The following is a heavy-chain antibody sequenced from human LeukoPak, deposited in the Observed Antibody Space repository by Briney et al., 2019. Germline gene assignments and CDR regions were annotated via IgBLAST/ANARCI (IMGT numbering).Heavy chain of an antibody. CDR3: ARDLPRAPGRVRGVFYGMDV. J-gene: IGHJ6*02. CDR2: INPNSGGT. Sequence: ASVKVSCKASGYTFTGYYMHWVRQAPGQGLEWMGWINPNSGGTNYAQKFQGWVTMTRDTSISTAYMELSRLRSDDTAVYYCARDLPRAPGRVRGVFYGMDVWGQGTTVTVSS. D-gene: IGHD3-10*01. V-gene: IGHV1-2*04. CDR1: GYTFTGYY.